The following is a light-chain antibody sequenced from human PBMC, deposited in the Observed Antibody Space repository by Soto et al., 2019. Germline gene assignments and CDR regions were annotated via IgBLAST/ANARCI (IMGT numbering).Light chain of an antibody. Sequence: SALTQPASVSGSPGQSITISCTGTSSDVGGYNHVAWYQQHPGEAPTLMIYDVSNRPSGVSNRFSGSKSGNTASLTISGLQAEDEADYYCGSYTSRSTYVFGTGTKVTVL. CDR3: GSYTSRSTYV. V-gene: IGLV2-14*01. CDR2: DVS. CDR1: SSDVGGYNH. J-gene: IGLJ1*01.